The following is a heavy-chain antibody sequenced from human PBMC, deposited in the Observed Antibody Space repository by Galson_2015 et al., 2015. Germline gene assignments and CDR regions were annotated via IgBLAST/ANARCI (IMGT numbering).Heavy chain of an antibody. CDR2: IYYSGST. D-gene: IGHD5-24*01. CDR1: GGSISSGDYY. CDR3: ARETQLQTVSWV. V-gene: IGHV4-30-4*01. Sequence: LSLTCTVSGGSISSGDYYWSWIRQPPGKGLEWIGYIYYSGSTYYNPSLKSRVTISVDTSKNQFSLKLSSVTAADTAVYYCARETQLQTVSWVGGQGTLVTVSS. J-gene: IGHJ4*02.